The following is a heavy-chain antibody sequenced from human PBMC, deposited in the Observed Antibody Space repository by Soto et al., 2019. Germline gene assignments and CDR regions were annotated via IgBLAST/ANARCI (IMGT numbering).Heavy chain of an antibody. CDR1: GFAFSTYA. V-gene: IGHV3-23*01. CDR2: ISDSGGTT. CDR3: AKELSYNSGRPFDY. J-gene: IGHJ4*01. Sequence: EVQLLESGGGLVQPGGSLRLSCAASGFAFSTYAMTWVRQAPGKGLEWVSSISDSGGTTFYADSVKGRFTVSRANSKNTLYLQMNSLRAEDTALYYCAKELSYNSGRPFDYWGHGTLVTVSS. D-gene: IGHD3-10*01.